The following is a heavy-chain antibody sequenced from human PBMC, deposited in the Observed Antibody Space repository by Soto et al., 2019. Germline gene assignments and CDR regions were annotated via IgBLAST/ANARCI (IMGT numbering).Heavy chain of an antibody. CDR3: ARDQKYSSGWTGY. Sequence: GGSLRLSCAASGFTFSSYGMHWVRQAPGKGLEWVAVIWYDGSNKYYADSVKGRFTISRDNSKNTLYLQMNSLRAEDTAVYYCARDQKYSSGWTGYWGQGTLVTVSS. D-gene: IGHD6-19*01. CDR2: IWYDGSNK. CDR1: GFTFSSYG. J-gene: IGHJ4*02. V-gene: IGHV3-33*01.